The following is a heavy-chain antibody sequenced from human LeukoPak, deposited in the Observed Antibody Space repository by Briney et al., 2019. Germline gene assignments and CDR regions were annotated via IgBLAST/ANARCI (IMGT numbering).Heavy chain of an antibody. Sequence: GRSLRLSCAASGFTFEDYAMHWVRQASGKGLEWVAGIAWKSNSIGYAASVKARFTISRDDATNYLYLQMNSLRGEDTAFYYCAKDVQGMATMTFVSWGQGTLVTVPS. CDR3: AKDVQGMATMTFVS. J-gene: IGHJ4*02. D-gene: IGHD5-24*01. CDR2: IAWKSNSI. CDR1: GFTFEDYA. V-gene: IGHV3-9*01.